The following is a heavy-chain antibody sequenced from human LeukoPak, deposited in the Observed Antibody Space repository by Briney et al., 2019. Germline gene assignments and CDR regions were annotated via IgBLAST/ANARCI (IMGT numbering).Heavy chain of an antibody. Sequence: GGSLRLSCAASGFTFGNYTMNWVRQAPGKRLEWVSFISRSSNIYYADSVKGRFTISRDNAKNSLYLQMNSLRAEDTAVYYCARSLSVVTAYLDYWGQGMLVTVSS. CDR1: GFTFGNYT. D-gene: IGHD2-21*02. J-gene: IGHJ4*02. CDR2: ISRSSNI. V-gene: IGHV3-21*01. CDR3: ARSLSVVTAYLDY.